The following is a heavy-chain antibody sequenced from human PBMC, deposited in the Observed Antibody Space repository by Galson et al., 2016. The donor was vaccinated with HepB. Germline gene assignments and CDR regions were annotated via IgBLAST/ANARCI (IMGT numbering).Heavy chain of an antibody. Sequence: SETLSLTCTVSGGSISNNNYYWGWIRQPPGKGLEWIGSIFYRGTTYYNPSLKSRVTISVDTSKNQFSLNLNSVTAADTAVYYCARENQLTTNLIDYWGQGTLVTVSS. CDR2: IFYRGTT. CDR3: ARENQLTTNLIDY. D-gene: IGHD2-2*01. CDR1: GGSISNNNYY. V-gene: IGHV4-39*07. J-gene: IGHJ4*02.